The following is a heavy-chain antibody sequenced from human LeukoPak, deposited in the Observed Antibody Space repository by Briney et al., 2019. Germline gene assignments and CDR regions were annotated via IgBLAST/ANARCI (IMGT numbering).Heavy chain of an antibody. D-gene: IGHD3-10*01. CDR3: ARGVSGNWFDP. J-gene: IGHJ5*02. Sequence: SETLSLTCTVSGYSISSGYYWGWIRQPTGKGLEWIGSIYHSGSTYYNPSLKSRVTISVDTSKNQFSLQLSSVTAADTAVYYCARGVSGNWFDPWGQGTLVTVSS. CDR2: IYHSGST. CDR1: GYSISSGYY. V-gene: IGHV4-38-2*02.